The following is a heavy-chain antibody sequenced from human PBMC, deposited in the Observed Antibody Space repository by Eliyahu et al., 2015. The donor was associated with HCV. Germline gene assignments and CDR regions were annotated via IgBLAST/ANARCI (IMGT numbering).Heavy chain of an antibody. J-gene: IGHJ4*02. CDR3: ARVKGATAALPDY. CDR2: IWFDGSNK. Sequence: QVQLVESGGGVVQPGRSXRLSXAASGXXFSSYGMXWGRQAPGKGLGWVXVIWFDGSNKYYADSVKGRFTISRDNSKNTLYLQMNSLRAEDTAVYYCARVKGATAALPDYWGQGTLVTVSS. CDR1: GXXFSSYG. D-gene: IGHD6-13*01. V-gene: IGHV3-33*01.